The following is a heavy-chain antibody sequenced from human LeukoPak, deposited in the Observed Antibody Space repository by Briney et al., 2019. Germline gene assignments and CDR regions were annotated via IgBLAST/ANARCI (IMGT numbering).Heavy chain of an antibody. CDR3: ARGRSRDGYNSDAFDI. Sequence: GGSLRLSCAASGFTFSSYAMHWVRQAPGKGLEWVAVIPYDGSNKYYADSVKGRFTISRDNSKNTLYLQMNSLRAEDTAVYYCARGRSRDGYNSDAFDIWGQGTMVTVSS. J-gene: IGHJ3*02. V-gene: IGHV3-30*01. CDR1: GFTFSSYA. CDR2: IPYDGSNK. D-gene: IGHD5-24*01.